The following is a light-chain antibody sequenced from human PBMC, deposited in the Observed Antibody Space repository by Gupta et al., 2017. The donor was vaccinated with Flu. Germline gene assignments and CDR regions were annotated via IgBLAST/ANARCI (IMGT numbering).Light chain of an antibody. J-gene: IGKJ3*01. CDR3: QQYYSAPRT. CDR2: WAS. V-gene: IGKV4-1*01. CDR1: QSVLYSSNNENY. Sequence: NCRSSQSVLYSSNNENYLAWYQQKPGQPPKLLIYWASTRESGVPDRFSGSGSGTDFTLTISSLQAEDVAVYYCQQYYSAPRTFGPGTTVDIK.